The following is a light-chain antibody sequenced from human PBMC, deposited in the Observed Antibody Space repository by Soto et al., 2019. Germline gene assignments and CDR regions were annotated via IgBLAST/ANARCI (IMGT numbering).Light chain of an antibody. CDR3: QQDNSWRPRYT. J-gene: IGKJ2*01. V-gene: IGKV3-15*01. CDR2: GAS. CDR1: QSVSSN. Sequence: EIVMTQSPATLAVSPGERATLSCRASQSVSSNLAWNQQKPGQAPMLLIYGASTRTTGIPARFSGSGSATEFPHTLSSLQSEDFAVYYCQQDNSWRPRYTFGKGTKLEIK.